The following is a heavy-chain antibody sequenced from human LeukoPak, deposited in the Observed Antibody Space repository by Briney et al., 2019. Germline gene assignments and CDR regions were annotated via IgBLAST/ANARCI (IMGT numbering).Heavy chain of an antibody. V-gene: IGHV3-48*03. D-gene: IGHD1-26*01. J-gene: IGHJ4*02. Sequence: PGGSLRLSCAASGFTFSSYEMNWVRQAPGKGLEWVSYISSSGSTIYYADSVKGRFTISRDNAKNSLYLQMNSLRAEDTAVYYCARASHRYSGSYYYGFSYYYFDYWGQGTLVTVSS. CDR2: ISSSGSTI. CDR1: GFTFSSYE. CDR3: ARASHRYSGSYYYGFSYYYFDY.